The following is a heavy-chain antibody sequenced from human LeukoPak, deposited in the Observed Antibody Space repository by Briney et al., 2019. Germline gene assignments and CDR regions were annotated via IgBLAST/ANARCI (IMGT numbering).Heavy chain of an antibody. D-gene: IGHD5-12*01. CDR1: GYTFIDYD. J-gene: IGHJ4*02. CDR3: ARVPGIVATIEDY. V-gene: IGHV1-18*01. CDR2: MNPNSGNT. Sequence: ASVKVSCKASGYTFIDYDINWVRQATGQGLEWMGWMNPNSGNTNYAQKLQGRVTMTTDTSTSTAYMELRSLRSDDTAVYYCARVPGIVATIEDYWGQGTLVTVSS.